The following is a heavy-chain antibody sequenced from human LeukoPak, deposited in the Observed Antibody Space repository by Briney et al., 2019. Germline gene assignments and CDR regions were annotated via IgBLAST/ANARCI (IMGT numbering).Heavy chain of an antibody. CDR3: ARLASSSWPLYYYYGMDV. CDR2: MNPNSANT. Sequence: ASVKVFCKASGYTFTSYDINWVRQATGQGLEWMGWMNPNSANTGYAQKFQGRDTMTRNTSISTAYMELSSLRSEDTAVYYCARLASSSWPLYYYYGMDVWGQGTTVTVSS. D-gene: IGHD6-13*01. V-gene: IGHV1-8*01. J-gene: IGHJ6*02. CDR1: GYTFTSYD.